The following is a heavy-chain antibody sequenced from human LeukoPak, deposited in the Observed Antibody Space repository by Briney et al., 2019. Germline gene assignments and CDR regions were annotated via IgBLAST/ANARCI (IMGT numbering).Heavy chain of an antibody. CDR3: ARDLSRGYCSSTSCYAFDY. CDR1: GGTLSSYT. CDR2: IIPILGIA. Sequence: SVKVSCKASGGTLSSYTISWVRQAPGLGLEWMGRIIPILGIANYAQKFQGRVTITADKSTSTAYMELSSLRSEDTAVYYCARDLSRGYCSSTSCYAFDYWGQGTLVTVSS. J-gene: IGHJ4*02. V-gene: IGHV1-69*02. D-gene: IGHD2-2*01.